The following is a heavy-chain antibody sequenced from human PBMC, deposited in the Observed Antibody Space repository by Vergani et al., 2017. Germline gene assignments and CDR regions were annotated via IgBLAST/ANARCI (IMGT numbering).Heavy chain of an antibody. D-gene: IGHD6-13*01. Sequence: QVQLQESGPGLVKPSQTLSLTCTVSGGSISSGGYYWSWIRQHPGKGLEWIGYIYYSGSTYYNPSLKSRVTISVDTSKNQFSLKLSSVTAADTAVYYCARGPRRIAAAGTGMFPDYWGQGTLVTVSS. CDR3: ARGPRRIAAAGTGMFPDY. V-gene: IGHV4-31*03. CDR2: IYYSGST. J-gene: IGHJ4*02. CDR1: GGSISSGGYY.